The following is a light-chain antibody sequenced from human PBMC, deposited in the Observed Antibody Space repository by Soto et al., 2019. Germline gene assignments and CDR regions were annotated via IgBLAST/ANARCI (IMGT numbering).Light chain of an antibody. Sequence: IQMTQSPSSLSASVGDKVTITCRASQSISSSLNWYQQKSGKAPNLLIYGVSRLQGGVPSRFSGSGSGTEFTLTISNLQPEDFATYYCLHDYNYPYTFGQGTRLEIK. CDR3: LHDYNYPYT. V-gene: IGKV1-6*01. CDR2: GVS. CDR1: QSISSS. J-gene: IGKJ5*01.